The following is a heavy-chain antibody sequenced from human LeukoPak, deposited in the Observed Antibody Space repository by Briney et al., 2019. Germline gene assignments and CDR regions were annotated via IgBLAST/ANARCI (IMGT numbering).Heavy chain of an antibody. CDR1: GFTFSSYT. CDR3: AKGYYDYVWGSYYFDY. Sequence: GGSLRLSCAASGFTFSSYTMSWVRQAPGKGLEWVSAISGSGGSTYYADSVKGRFTISRDNSRDTLYLQMNSLRAGDTAVYYCAKGYYDYVWGSYYFDYWGQGTLVTVSS. V-gene: IGHV3-23*01. CDR2: ISGSGGST. J-gene: IGHJ4*02. D-gene: IGHD3-16*01.